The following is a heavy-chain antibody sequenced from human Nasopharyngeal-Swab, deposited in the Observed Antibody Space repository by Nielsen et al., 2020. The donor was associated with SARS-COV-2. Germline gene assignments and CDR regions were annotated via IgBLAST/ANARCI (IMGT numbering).Heavy chain of an antibody. Sequence: PGKGLEWIGSIYYSGSTYYNPSLKSRVTISVDTSKNQFSLKMSFVTAADTAVYYCARQETGGYQYYFDYWGQGTLVTVSS. J-gene: IGHJ4*02. D-gene: IGHD1-26*01. CDR2: IYYSGST. V-gene: IGHV4-39*01. CDR3: ARQETGGYQYYFDY.